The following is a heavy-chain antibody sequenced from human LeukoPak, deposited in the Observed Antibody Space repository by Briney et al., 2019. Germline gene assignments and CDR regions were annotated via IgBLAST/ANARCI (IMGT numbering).Heavy chain of an antibody. J-gene: IGHJ1*01. CDR2: INPDGRDT. Sequence: GGSLRLSCVVSGFAFNRCWMNWVRQAPGKGLEWVAHINPDGRDTYYVDSVKGRFTISRDNAQNSMYLQMNSLRVEDTAVYYCTSWGDTTAEYFQRWGQGTLVTVSS. V-gene: IGHV3-7*01. CDR3: TSWGDTTAEYFQR. D-gene: IGHD2-21*02. CDR1: GFAFNRCW.